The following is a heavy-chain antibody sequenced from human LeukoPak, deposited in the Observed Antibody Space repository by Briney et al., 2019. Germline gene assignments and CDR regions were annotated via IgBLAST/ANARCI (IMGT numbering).Heavy chain of an antibody. Sequence: GGSLRLSCAASGFTFSNYWMSWVRQAPGKGLEWVAKIKQDGSQKYYVDSVKGRFTISRDNAKNSLYLQINSLRAEDTAVYYCARDQAGGLPLPQYYFDYWGQGTLVTVSS. CDR1: GFTFSNYW. D-gene: IGHD3-10*01. CDR3: ARDQAGGLPLPQYYFDY. CDR2: IKQDGSQK. V-gene: IGHV3-7*01. J-gene: IGHJ4*02.